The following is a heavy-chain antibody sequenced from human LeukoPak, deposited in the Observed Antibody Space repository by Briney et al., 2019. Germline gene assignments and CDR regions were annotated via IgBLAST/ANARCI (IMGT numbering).Heavy chain of an antibody. D-gene: IGHD1-1*01. Sequence: PGGSLRLSCAASGFTFSSYWMHWVRQAPGKGLVWVSRISSDGSSTSYADSVKGRFTIFRDNAKNTLYLQMSSLGAEDTAVYYCARALPPSVNTPWKWGQGTQVTVSS. J-gene: IGHJ4*02. CDR1: GFTFSSYW. CDR2: ISSDGSST. CDR3: ARALPPSVNTPWK. V-gene: IGHV3-74*01.